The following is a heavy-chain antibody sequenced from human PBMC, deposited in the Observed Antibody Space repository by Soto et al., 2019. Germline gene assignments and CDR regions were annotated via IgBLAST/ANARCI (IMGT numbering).Heavy chain of an antibody. V-gene: IGHV1-24*01. Sequence: ASVKVSCKVSGYTLNELSMHWVRQAPGKGLEWMGGFDPEDGEAIYAQKFQGRVTMTEDTSTDTAYMELSSLRSEDTAVYYCTTVVYYYDSSCYYSWGQGTLVTVSS. CDR3: TTVVYYYDSSCYYS. CDR1: GYTLNELS. D-gene: IGHD3-22*01. J-gene: IGHJ4*02. CDR2: FDPEDGEA.